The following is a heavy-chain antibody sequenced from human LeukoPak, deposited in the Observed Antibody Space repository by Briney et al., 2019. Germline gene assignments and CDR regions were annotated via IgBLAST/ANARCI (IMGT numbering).Heavy chain of an antibody. Sequence: KPGGSLRLSCAASGFTFSDYYMTWIRQAPGKGLEFFSYISSSGDTIYYADSVKGRFTISRDNSKNTLYLQMNSLRAEDTAVYYCAKADRAVAGPNYFDYWGQGTLVTVSS. D-gene: IGHD6-19*01. CDR1: GFTFSDYY. V-gene: IGHV3-11*01. CDR3: AKADRAVAGPNYFDY. CDR2: ISSSGDTI. J-gene: IGHJ4*02.